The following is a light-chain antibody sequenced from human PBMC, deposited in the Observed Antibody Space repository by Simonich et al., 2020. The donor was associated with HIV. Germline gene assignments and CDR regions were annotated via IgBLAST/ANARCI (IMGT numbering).Light chain of an antibody. J-gene: IGKJ1*01. V-gene: IGKV4-1*01. CDR3: QQYYSTPPT. Sequence: DIVMTQSPDSLAVSLGERATINCKSSQSFLYSSNNKNYLAWYQQKPGQPPKLLIYWAATRESGVPDRFSASGSGTDFTLTISSLQAEDVAVYYCQQYYSTPPTFGQGTKVNIK. CDR1: QSFLYSSNNKNY. CDR2: WAA.